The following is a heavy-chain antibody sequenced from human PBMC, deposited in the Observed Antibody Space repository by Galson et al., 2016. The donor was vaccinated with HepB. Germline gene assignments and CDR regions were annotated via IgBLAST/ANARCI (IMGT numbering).Heavy chain of an antibody. CDR1: GYTFTGYY. CDR2: INPNSGGT. CDR3: ARASLMYFDFWSSYYTPFDP. Sequence: SVKVSCKASGYTFTGYYMHWVRQAPGQGLEWMGWINPNSGGTNYAQKFQGRVTMTRDTSISTVYMELSRLRSDDTAVYYCARASLMYFDFWSSYYTPFDPWGQGTLVTVSS. J-gene: IGHJ5*02. V-gene: IGHV1-2*02. D-gene: IGHD3-3*01.